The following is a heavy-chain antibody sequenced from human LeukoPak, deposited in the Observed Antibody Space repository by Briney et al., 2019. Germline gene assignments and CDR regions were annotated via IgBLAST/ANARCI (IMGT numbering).Heavy chain of an antibody. D-gene: IGHD1-1*01. Sequence: PGGSLRLSCAASGFTFSSYWMSWVRQAPGKGLEWVANIKQDGSEKYYVDSVKGRFTISRDNAKNSLNLQLNSLRADDTAVYYCARLTGMTGFDYWGQGTLVTVSS. CDR3: ARLTGMTGFDY. CDR1: GFTFSSYW. CDR2: IKQDGSEK. V-gene: IGHV3-7*01. J-gene: IGHJ4*02.